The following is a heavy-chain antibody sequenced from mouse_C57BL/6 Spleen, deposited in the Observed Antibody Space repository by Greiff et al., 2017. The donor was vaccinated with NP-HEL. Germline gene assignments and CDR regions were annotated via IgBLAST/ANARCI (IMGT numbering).Heavy chain of an antibody. CDR1: GYTFTDYN. Sequence: EVQLQQSGPELVKPGASVTIPCKASGYTFTDYNMDWVKQSHGKSLEWIGDINPNNGGTIYTQKFKGKATVTVDKSSSTAYMELRSLTSEDTAVYYCARCRGDYDWFAYWGQGTLVTVSA. J-gene: IGHJ3*01. D-gene: IGHD2-4*01. V-gene: IGHV1-18*01. CDR3: ARCRGDYDWFAY. CDR2: INPNNGGT.